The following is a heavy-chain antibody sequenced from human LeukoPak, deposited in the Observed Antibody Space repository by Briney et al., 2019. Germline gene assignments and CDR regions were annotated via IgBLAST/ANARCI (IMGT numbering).Heavy chain of an antibody. CDR3: AKGAYYYGSGSYSRVDY. V-gene: IGHV3-30*18. Sequence: GGCLRLSCAASGFTFSSYGMHWVRQAPGKGPEWVAVLLYDGSNKYYADSVKGRFTISRDNSKNTLYLQMNRLRAEDTAVYYCAKGAYYYGSGSYSRVDYWGQGTLVTVSS. D-gene: IGHD3-10*01. J-gene: IGHJ4*02. CDR1: GFTFSSYG. CDR2: LLYDGSNK.